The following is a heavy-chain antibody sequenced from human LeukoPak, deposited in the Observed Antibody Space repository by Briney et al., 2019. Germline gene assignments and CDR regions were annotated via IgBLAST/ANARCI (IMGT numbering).Heavy chain of an antibody. CDR1: GFTFGDFA. CDR3: ASFPWDLRPT. D-gene: IGHD1-26*01. J-gene: IGHJ4*02. V-gene: IGHV3-48*01. CDR2: ITSTSDTI. Sequence: GGSLRLSCTTSGFTFGDFAMSWFRQAPGKGLEWLSYITSTSDTIYYAGSVKGRFTISRDNAKNSLYLQMNSLRAEDTAVYYCASFPWDLRPTWGQGTLVSVAS.